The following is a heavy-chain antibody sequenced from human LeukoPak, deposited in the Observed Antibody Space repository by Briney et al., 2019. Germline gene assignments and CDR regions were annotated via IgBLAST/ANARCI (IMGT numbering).Heavy chain of an antibody. CDR1: GFSFSRYS. CDR3: ARLLVYNSGGEAFDY. D-gene: IGHD3-10*01. Sequence: GGSLRLSCAASGFSFSRYSMNWGRQAPGKGLEWVSLISSSSSYIYYADSVKGRFTISRDNAKNSLYLQMNSLRAEDTAVYYCARLLVYNSGGEAFDYWGPGTLVTVSS. J-gene: IGHJ4*02. V-gene: IGHV3-21*01. CDR2: ISSSSSYI.